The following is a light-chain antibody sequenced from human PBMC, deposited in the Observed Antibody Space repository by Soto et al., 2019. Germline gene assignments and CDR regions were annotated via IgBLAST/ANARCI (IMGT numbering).Light chain of an antibody. CDR2: GAT. V-gene: IGKV1-17*01. CDR1: QGIKNE. CDR3: QQYGSSPRT. Sequence: DIQMTQSPSSLSASVGDKVTITCRASQGIKNELGWYQQKSGKAPKRLIFGATSLQSGVPSRFSGSASGTEFSLTISRLEPEDFAVYYCQQYGSSPRTFGQGTKVDIK. J-gene: IGKJ1*01.